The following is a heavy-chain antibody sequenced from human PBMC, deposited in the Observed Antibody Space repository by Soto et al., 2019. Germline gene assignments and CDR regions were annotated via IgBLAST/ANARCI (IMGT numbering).Heavy chain of an antibody. CDR1: GFTFSSYD. CDR3: AKVRGYMITFGGFDY. V-gene: IGHV3-13*01. CDR2: VGTAGDT. J-gene: IGHJ4*02. Sequence: GGSLRLSCAASGFTFSSYDMHWVRQATGKGLEWVSAVGTAGDTYYPGSVKGRFTISRDNSKNTLYLQMNNLRAEDTAEYYCAKVRGYMITFGGFDYWGQGTLVTVSS. D-gene: IGHD3-16*01.